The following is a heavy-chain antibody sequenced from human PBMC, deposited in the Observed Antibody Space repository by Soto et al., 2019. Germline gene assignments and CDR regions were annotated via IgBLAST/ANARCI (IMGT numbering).Heavy chain of an antibody. D-gene: IGHD6-13*01. V-gene: IGHV1-69*13. CDR2: IIPIFGTA. J-gene: IGHJ4*02. Sequence: ASVKVSCKASGGTFSSYAISWVRQAPGQGLEWTGGIIPIFGTANYAQKFQGRVTITADESTSTAYMELSSLRSEDTAVYYCARDQLGSAVFFDYWGQGTLVTVSS. CDR1: GGTFSSYA. CDR3: ARDQLGSAVFFDY.